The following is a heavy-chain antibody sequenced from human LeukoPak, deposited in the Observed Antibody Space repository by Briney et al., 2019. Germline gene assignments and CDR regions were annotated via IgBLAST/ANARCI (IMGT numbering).Heavy chain of an antibody. CDR3: AKPNGYNYDWYFDL. V-gene: IGHV3-9*01. CDR1: GFTFDDYA. J-gene: IGHJ2*01. CDR2: ISWNSGSI. Sequence: AGRSLRLSCAASGFTFDDYAMHWVRQAPGKGLEWVSGISWNSGSIGYADSVKGRFTISRDNAKNSLYLQMNSLRAEDTALYYCAKPNGYNYDWYFDLWGRGTLVTVSS. D-gene: IGHD5-24*01.